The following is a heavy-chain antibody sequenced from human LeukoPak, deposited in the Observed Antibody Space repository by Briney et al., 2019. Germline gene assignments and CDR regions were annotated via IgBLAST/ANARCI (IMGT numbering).Heavy chain of an antibody. V-gene: IGHV1-2*02. CDR2: IDPDSGGT. J-gene: IGHJ4*02. CDR1: GYTFTCYY. D-gene: IGHD2-2*02. Sequence: ASVRVSCKTSGYTFTCYYLHRVRQAPGQGLEWLGRIDPDSGGTHYAQKFQVRVTVTRDTSITTVYMELSGLTSDDTAVYYCARVPGPYTTSRFDYWGQGTLVTVSS. CDR3: ARVPGPYTTSRFDY.